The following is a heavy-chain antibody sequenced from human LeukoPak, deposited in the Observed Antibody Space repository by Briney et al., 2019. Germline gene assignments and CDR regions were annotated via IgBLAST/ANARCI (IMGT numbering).Heavy chain of an antibody. CDR2: INPSGGST. CDR1: GYTFTSYY. D-gene: IGHD6-19*01. J-gene: IGHJ6*02. CDR3: ARASNKPQGIRKGWYYYYYGMDV. Sequence: GASVKVSCKASGYTFTSYYMHWVRQAPGQGLEWMGIINPSGGSTSYAQKFQGRVTMTRDTSTSTVYMELSSLRSEDTAVYYCARASNKPQGIRKGWYYYYYGMDVWGQGTTVTVSS. V-gene: IGHV1-46*01.